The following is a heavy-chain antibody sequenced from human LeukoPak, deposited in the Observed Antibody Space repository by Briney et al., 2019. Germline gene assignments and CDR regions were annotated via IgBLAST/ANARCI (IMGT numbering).Heavy chain of an antibody. CDR1: GYTFTGYY. Sequence: ASVKVSCKASGYTFTGYYMYWVRQAPGQGVECMGWFNPNSGGTNYAQKFQGRVTMSRDTSISTADMELSRLRSDDTAVYYCARGGYCSSTSCYNNWFYPWGQGNLVTVSS. J-gene: IGHJ5*02. V-gene: IGHV1-2*02. D-gene: IGHD2-2*01. CDR3: ARGGYCSSTSCYNNWFYP. CDR2: FNPNSGGT.